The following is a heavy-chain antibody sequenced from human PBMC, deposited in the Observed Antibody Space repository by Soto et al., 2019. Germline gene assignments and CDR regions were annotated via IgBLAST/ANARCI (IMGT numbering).Heavy chain of an antibody. CDR3: ARDKSTGLFDY. CDR2: INHSGST. D-gene: IGHD2-8*02. V-gene: IGHV4-34*01. Sequence: QVQLQQWGAGLLKPSETLSLTCAVYGGSFSGYYWTWIRQPPGTGREWIGEINHSGSTNYNPSLKSRVTASVDTSKNQFSLKLTSVTAADTDVYYCARDKSTGLFDYWGQGILVTVSS. J-gene: IGHJ4*02. CDR1: GGSFSGYY.